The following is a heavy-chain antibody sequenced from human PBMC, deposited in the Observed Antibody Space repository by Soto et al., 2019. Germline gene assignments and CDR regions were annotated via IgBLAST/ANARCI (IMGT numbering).Heavy chain of an antibody. CDR2: IFWDGNRM. Sequence: LRLSCVASGFNLHYRAMHWVRQAPWKGLEWVSGIFWDGNRMDYADSVRGRFTISRDDSKNTLYLQMNSLKTEDTAVYYCTTDLWRIAVVVGSTGYFNPWGQGTPVTVSS. CDR1: GFNLHYRA. V-gene: IGHV3-9*01. D-gene: IGHD2-15*01. CDR3: TTDLWRIAVVVGSTGYFNP. J-gene: IGHJ5*02.